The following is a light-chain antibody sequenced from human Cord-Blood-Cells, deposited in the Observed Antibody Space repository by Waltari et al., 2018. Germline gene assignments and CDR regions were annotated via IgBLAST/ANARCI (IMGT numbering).Light chain of an antibody. CDR3: AAWDDSLNGPV. CDR1: SSNIGSNT. V-gene: IGLV1-44*01. CDR2: SNQ. J-gene: IGLJ3*02. Sequence: QSVLTQPPSASGTPGQRVTISCSGSSSNIGSNTVNWYQQLPGTAPKLLIYSNQQRPSGVPDRFSGSKSGTSASLAISGLQSEDEADYYCAAWDDSLNGPVFGGGTKLTVL.